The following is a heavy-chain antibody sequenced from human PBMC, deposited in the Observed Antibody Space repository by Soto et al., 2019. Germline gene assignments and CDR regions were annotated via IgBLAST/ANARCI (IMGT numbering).Heavy chain of an antibody. V-gene: IGHV4-31*03. D-gene: IGHD4-4*01. CDR1: GGSISSGGYY. CDR2: IYYSGST. J-gene: IGHJ3*02. CDR3: ARGDYSTEGDAFDI. Sequence: SETLSLTCTVPGGSISSGGYYWSWIRQHPGKGLEWIGYIYYSGSTYYNPSLKSRVTISVDTSKNQFSLKLSSVTAADTAVYYCARGDYSTEGDAFDIWGQGTMVTVSS.